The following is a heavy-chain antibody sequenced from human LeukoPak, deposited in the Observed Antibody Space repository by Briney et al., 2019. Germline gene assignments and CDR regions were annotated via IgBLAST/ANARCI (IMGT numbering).Heavy chain of an antibody. CDR3: ATIERRIAAAGPIDY. CDR1: GGS. D-gene: IGHD6-13*01. Sequence: SETLSLTCTVSGGSRQPPGKGLEWIGYIYYSGSTSYNPSLKSRVTISVDTSKNQFSLKLSSVTAADTAVYYCATIERRIAAAGPIDYWGQGTLVTVSS. V-gene: IGHV4-59*08. J-gene: IGHJ4*02. CDR2: IYYSGST.